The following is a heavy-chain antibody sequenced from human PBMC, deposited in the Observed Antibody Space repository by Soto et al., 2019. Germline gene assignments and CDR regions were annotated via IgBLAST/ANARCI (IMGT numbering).Heavy chain of an antibody. V-gene: IGHV1-18*04. J-gene: IGHJ4*02. CDR1: GYTFTSYG. D-gene: IGHD3-10*01. CDR2: ISAYNGNT. CDR3: GRAFMVRDLGY. Sequence: QVQLVQSGAEVKKPGASVKVSCKASGYTFTSYGISWVRQAPGQGLEWMGWISAYNGNTNYAQKLQGRVTTTTDTSTSTANMELRSLRSDDTAVYYCGRAFMVRDLGYWGQGTLVTVSS.